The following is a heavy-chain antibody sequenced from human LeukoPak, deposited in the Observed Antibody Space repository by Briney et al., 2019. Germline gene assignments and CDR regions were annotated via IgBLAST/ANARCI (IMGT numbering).Heavy chain of an antibody. CDR1: GGSISSSSYY. J-gene: IGHJ5*02. D-gene: IGHD3-22*01. CDR3: ARPKFTNYYDSSGDNWFDP. CDR2: IYYSGST. Sequence: PSETLSLTCTVSGGSISSSSYYWGWIRQPPGKGLEWIGSIYYSGSTYYNPSLKSRVTISVDTSKNQFSLKLSSVTAADTAVYYCARPKFTNYYDSSGDNWFDPWGQGTLVTVSS. V-gene: IGHV4-39*01.